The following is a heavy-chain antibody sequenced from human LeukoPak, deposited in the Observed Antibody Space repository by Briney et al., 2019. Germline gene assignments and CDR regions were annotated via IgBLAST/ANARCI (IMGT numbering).Heavy chain of an antibody. CDR1: GGSFSGYY. CDR2: INHSGST. V-gene: IGHV4-34*01. Sequence: SETLSLTCVVYGGSFSGYYWSWIRQPPGKGLEWIGEINHSGSTNYNPSLTSRVTISVDTSKKQFSLKLRSVTAADTAVYYCAGLIRPGWFDPWGQGTLVTVSS. CDR3: AGLIRPGWFDP. J-gene: IGHJ5*02. D-gene: IGHD1-14*01.